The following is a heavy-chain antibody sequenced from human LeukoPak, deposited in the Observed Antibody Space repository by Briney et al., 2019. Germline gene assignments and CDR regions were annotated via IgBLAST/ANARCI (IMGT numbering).Heavy chain of an antibody. CDR2: ISSSSSTI. CDR3: AREDGV. Sequence: GGSLRLSCAASGFTFSSYSMNWVRQAPGKGLEWVSYISSSSSTIYYAGSVKGRFTISRDNAKTSLYLQMNSLRAEDTAVYYCAREDGVWGQGAMVTVSS. J-gene: IGHJ3*01. V-gene: IGHV3-48*01. D-gene: IGHD5-24*01. CDR1: GFTFSSYS.